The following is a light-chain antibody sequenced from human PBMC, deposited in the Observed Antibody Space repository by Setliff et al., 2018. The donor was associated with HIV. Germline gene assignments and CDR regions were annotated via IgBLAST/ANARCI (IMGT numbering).Light chain of an antibody. CDR2: EDD. V-gene: IGLV1-36*01. J-gene: IGLJ2*01. Sequence: QSVLTQPPSVSGAPRQTVTISCSGSRSNIGNNAVNWYQQLPGKAPKLLIHEDDLLSSGVSDRFSVSKSGTSASLAISGLQSEDEANYFCASWDDTLNGPGFGGGTKVTVL. CDR3: ASWDDTLNGPG. CDR1: RSNIGNNA.